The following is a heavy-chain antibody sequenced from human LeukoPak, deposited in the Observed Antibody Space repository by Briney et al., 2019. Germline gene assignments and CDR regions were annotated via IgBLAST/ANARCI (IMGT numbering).Heavy chain of an antibody. D-gene: IGHD2-2*01. CDR2: INPNSGGT. CDR3: ARDACSSTSCLYFDY. V-gene: IGHV1-2*02. CDR1: GYTFTGYY. J-gene: IGHJ4*02. Sequence: ASVKVSCKASGYTFTGYYMHWVRQAPGQGLEWMGWINPNSGGTNYAQKFQGRVTMTRDTSISTAYMELSRLRSDDTAVYYCARDACSSTSCLYFDYWGQGTLVTVSS.